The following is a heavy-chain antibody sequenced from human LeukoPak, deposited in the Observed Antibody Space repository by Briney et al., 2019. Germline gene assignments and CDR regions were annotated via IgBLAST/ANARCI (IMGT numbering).Heavy chain of an antibody. Sequence: ASVKVSCKASGYTFTNYGISWVRQAPGQGLEWMGWISAYNGNTNYAQKLQGRVTMTTDTSTSTAYMELRSLRSDDTAVYYCARERGIAVAALDVLDYWGQGTLVTVSS. V-gene: IGHV1-18*01. J-gene: IGHJ4*02. D-gene: IGHD6-19*01. CDR2: ISAYNGNT. CDR1: GYTFTNYG. CDR3: ARERGIAVAALDVLDY.